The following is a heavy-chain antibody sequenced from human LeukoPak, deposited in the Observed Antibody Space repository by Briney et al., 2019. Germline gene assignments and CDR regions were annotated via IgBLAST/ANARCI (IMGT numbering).Heavy chain of an antibody. J-gene: IGHJ4*02. D-gene: IGHD2-8*02. CDR3: ATYRQVLLPFES. CDR2: IYHSGST. V-gene: IGHV4-38-2*02. Sequence: PSETLSLTCTVSGYSISSGYYWGWIRQPPGKGLEWIGSIYHSGSTYYNPSLKSRVTISVDTSKNQFSLKLGSVTAADTAIYYCATYRQVLLPFESWGQGTLVTVSS. CDR1: GYSISSGYY.